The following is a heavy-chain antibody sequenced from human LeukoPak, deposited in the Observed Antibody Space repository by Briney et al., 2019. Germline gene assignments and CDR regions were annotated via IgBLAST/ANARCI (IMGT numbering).Heavy chain of an antibody. D-gene: IGHD2-2*02. CDR1: GYTFTGYY. CDR2: ISPNSGGT. J-gene: IGHJ4*02. CDR3: ARGGYTGYLDS. V-gene: IGHV1-2*02. Sequence: ASVKVSCKASGYTFTGYYIHWVRQAPGQGLEWMGWISPNSGGTNYAQKFQGRVTMTRDTSISTAYMELSRLRSDDTAVFFCARGGYTGYLDSWGQGTLVTVSS.